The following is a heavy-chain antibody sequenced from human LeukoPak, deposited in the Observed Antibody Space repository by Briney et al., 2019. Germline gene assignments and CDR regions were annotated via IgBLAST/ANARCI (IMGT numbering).Heavy chain of an antibody. CDR1: GFTFSSYE. D-gene: IGHD1-1*01. CDR3: ARGTRPYAFDI. Sequence: GGSLRLSCGASGFTFSSYEMIWVRQAPGKGLEWVSYISSSGSTIYYADSVKGRFAISRDSAKKSLYLQMNSLRAEDTAVYYCARGTRPYAFDIWGQGTMVTVSS. CDR2: ISSSGSTI. V-gene: IGHV3-48*03. J-gene: IGHJ3*02.